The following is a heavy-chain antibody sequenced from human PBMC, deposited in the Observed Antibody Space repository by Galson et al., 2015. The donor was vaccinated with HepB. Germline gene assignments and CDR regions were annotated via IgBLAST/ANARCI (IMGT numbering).Heavy chain of an antibody. D-gene: IGHD3-10*01. CDR1: DFTFSDYY. J-gene: IGHJ3*01. Sequence: SLRLSCAASDFTFSDYYMSWIRQAPGKGLEWVSFISGTSGYTKYADSVKGRFTISRDNAKNSLYLQMNTLRAEDTAVYYCARERGVRGLKDDDAFDVWGQGTMVTVSS. CDR3: ARERGVRGLKDDDAFDV. V-gene: IGHV3-11*06. CDR2: ISGTSGYT.